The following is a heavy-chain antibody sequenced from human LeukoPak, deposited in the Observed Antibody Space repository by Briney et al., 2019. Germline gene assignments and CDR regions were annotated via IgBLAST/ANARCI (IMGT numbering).Heavy chain of an antibody. CDR3: ANLPSRTVTAGY. J-gene: IGHJ4*02. Sequence: SQTLSLTCALSGDSFSSNSAAWSWIRQSPSRGLEWLGRTYFRSEWYNDYAVSVKSRITINPDTSENQISLQLNSVTPEDTAVYYCANLPSRTVTAGYWGQGTLVTVSS. CDR1: GDSFSSNSAA. V-gene: IGHV6-1*01. D-gene: IGHD1-1*01. CDR2: TYFRSEWYN.